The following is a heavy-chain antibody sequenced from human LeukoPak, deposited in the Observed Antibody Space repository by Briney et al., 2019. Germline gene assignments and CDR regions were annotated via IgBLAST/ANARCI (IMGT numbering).Heavy chain of an antibody. J-gene: IGHJ4*02. V-gene: IGHV1-2*02. D-gene: IGHD6-19*01. Sequence: ASVKVSCKASGYTFTGYYMHWVRQAPGQGLEWMGWINPNSGGTNYAQKFQGRVTMTSDTSISTAYMELSRLRSDDTAVYYCARGAVAGKYYFDYWGQGTLVTVSS. CDR3: ARGAVAGKYYFDY. CDR1: GYTFTGYY. CDR2: INPNSGGT.